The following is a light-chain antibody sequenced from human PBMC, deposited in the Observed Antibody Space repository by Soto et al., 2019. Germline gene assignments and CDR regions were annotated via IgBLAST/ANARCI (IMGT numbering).Light chain of an antibody. V-gene: IGKV3-20*01. CDR3: KQCGSYPIP. CDR1: QSFSSIY. Sequence: EIVLTQSPGTLALSPGERATRSCRAGQSFSSIYVAWYQQQPGEAPRLLLYGASSGPTGIPRRFSGRGSGTDFTPTLTRLEPEDFPVYYRKQCGSYPIPLGQGTRL. J-gene: IGKJ5*01. CDR2: GAS.